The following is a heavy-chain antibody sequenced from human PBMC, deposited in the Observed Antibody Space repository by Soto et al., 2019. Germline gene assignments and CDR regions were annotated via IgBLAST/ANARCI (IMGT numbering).Heavy chain of an antibody. V-gene: IGHV3-30*18. CDR3: AKGGSGSQSAPYYYGMDV. J-gene: IGHJ6*02. CDR1: GFTFSSYG. CDR2: ISYDGSNK. Sequence: GGSLRLSCAASGFTFSSYGMHWVRQAPGKGLEWVAVISYDGSNKYYADSVKGRFTISRDNSKNTLYLQMNSLRAEDTAVYYCAKGGSGSQSAPYYYGMDVWGQGTTVTVSS. D-gene: IGHD3-10*01.